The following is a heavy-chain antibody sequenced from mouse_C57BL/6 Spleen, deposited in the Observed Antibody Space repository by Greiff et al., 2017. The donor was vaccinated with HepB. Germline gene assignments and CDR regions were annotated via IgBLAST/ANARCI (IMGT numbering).Heavy chain of an antibody. J-gene: IGHJ2*01. Sequence: EVQLQQSGPVLVKPGASVKMSCKASGYTFTDYYMNWVKQSHGKSLEWIGVINPYNGGTSYNQKFKGKATLTVDKSSSTAYMELNSLTSEDSAVYYCARSGGIFFQYYFDYWGQGTTLTVSS. V-gene: IGHV1-19*01. CDR1: GYTFTDYY. CDR3: ARSGGIFFQYYFDY. D-gene: IGHD3-1*01. CDR2: INPYNGGT.